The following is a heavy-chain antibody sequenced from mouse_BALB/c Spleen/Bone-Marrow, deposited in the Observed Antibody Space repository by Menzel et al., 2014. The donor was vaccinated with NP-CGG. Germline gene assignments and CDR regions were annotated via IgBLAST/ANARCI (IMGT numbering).Heavy chain of an antibody. CDR2: ISYSGST. V-gene: IGHV3-8*02. J-gene: IGHJ2*01. CDR1: GDSITSGC. CDR3: ATYDGYYFDY. Sequence: VQLQQSGPSLVKPSQTLSLTCSVTGDSITSGCWNWIRKFPGNKLEYMGYISYSGSTYYSPSLKSRISITRDTSKNXYYLQLNSVTTEDTATYYCATYDGYYFDYWGQGATLTVSS. D-gene: IGHD2-3*01.